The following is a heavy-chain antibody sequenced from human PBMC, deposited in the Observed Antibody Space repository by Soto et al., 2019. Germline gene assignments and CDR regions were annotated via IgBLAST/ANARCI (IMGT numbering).Heavy chain of an antibody. D-gene: IGHD6-25*01. Sequence: QVQLVESGGGVVQPGRSLRLSCAASGLTLSSYGMHWVRQAPGKGLEWVTFISYDGSKTEYAESVKGRFTVSRDISKSTLYLEMNSLRVEDRAVYYCANGYEGQRLTRGDAFDIWGQGTMVTVSS. CDR1: GLTLSSYG. V-gene: IGHV3-30*18. J-gene: IGHJ3*02. CDR2: ISYDGSKT. CDR3: ANGYEGQRLTRGDAFDI.